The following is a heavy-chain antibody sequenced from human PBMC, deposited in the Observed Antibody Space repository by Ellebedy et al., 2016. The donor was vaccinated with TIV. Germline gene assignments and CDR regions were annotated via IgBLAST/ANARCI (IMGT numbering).Heavy chain of an antibody. D-gene: IGHD1-26*01. CDR1: GGTFSSYA. CDR3: ARVDKKWELGWFNP. J-gene: IGHJ5*02. Sequence: SVKVSCXASGGTFSSYAISWVRQAPGQGLEWMGGIIPIFGTANYAQKFQGRVTITADESTSTAYMELSSLRSEDTAVYYCARVDKKWELGWFNPWGQGTLVTVSS. V-gene: IGHV1-69*13. CDR2: IIPIFGTA.